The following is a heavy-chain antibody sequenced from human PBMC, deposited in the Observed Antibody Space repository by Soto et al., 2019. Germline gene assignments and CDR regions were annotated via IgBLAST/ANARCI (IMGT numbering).Heavy chain of an antibody. D-gene: IGHD6-19*01. CDR1: GFSVTSHY. Sequence: EVQMMESGGNLVHPGGSLRLSCVVSGFSVTSHYMNWVRQAPGKGLEWVSIIYTGDNRNYADSVRGRFTISRDNSETNLYLQMDRLTVEDTAVYFCARSSGWNRLDYWGLGTLVTVSS. J-gene: IGHJ4*02. CDR3: ARSSGWNRLDY. CDR2: IYTGDNR. V-gene: IGHV3-66*01.